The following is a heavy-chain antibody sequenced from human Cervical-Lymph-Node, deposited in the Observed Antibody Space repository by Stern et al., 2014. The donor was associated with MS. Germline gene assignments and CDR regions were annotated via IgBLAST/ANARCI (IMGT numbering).Heavy chain of an antibody. CDR1: GFTFSSYG. Sequence: VQLVESGGAVVQPGRSLRLSCAASGFTFSSYGMHWVRQAPGKGLEWVTVISYDGNHKYYAASVKGRFTISRDNSKNTLHLQMNCVTPDDTAIYYCARDYEDTSMLFDHWGQGTLVTVSS. CDR2: ISYDGNHK. CDR3: ARDYEDTSMLFDH. D-gene: IGHD2-8*01. V-gene: IGHV3-30*03. J-gene: IGHJ4*02.